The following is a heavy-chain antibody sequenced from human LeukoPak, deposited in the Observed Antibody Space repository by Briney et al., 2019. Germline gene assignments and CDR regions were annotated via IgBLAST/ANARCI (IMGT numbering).Heavy chain of an antibody. J-gene: IGHJ4*02. V-gene: IGHV1-18*01. CDR2: ISAYNGNT. D-gene: IGHD4-17*01. Sequence: ASVKVSCKASGYTFTSYGISWVRQAPGQGLEWMGWISAYNGNTNYAQRLQGRVTMTTDTSTSTAYMELRSLRSDDTAVYYCARQRYGDYNFDYWGQGTLVTVSS. CDR3: ARQRYGDYNFDY. CDR1: GYTFTSYG.